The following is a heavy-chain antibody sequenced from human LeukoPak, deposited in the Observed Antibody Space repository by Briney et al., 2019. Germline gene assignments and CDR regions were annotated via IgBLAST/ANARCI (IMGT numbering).Heavy chain of an antibody. J-gene: IGHJ3*01. D-gene: IGHD7-27*01. CDR3: AKAVKTGYLYGMSV. V-gene: IGHV3-23*01. CDR2: TVSRGTT. CDR1: GFTFTSDA. Sequence: GGSLRLSCVASGFTFTSDAMNWVRQAPGKGLEWVSSTVSRGTTQYADSVKGRFTISRDKSKNTLYLQMNSLRAEDTALYYCAKAVKTGYLYGMSVWGQGTMVTVSS.